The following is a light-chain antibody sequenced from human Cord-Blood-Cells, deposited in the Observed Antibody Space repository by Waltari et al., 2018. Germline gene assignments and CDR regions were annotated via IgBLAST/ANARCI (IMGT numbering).Light chain of an antibody. V-gene: IGKV3-20*01. J-gene: IGKJ4*01. CDR2: GAS. CDR1: QGISSW. CDR3: QQYGSSPPLT. Sequence: TQSPSSVSASVGDRVTITCRASQGISSWLAWYQQKPGQAPRLLIYGASSRATGIPDRFSGSGSGTDFTLTISRLEPEDFAVYYCQQYGSSPPLTFGGGTKVEIK.